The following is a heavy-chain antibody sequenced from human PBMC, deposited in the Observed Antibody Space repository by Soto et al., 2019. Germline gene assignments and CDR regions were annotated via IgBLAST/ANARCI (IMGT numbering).Heavy chain of an antibody. J-gene: IGHJ6*02. D-gene: IGHD6-13*01. Sequence: ASVKVSCKASGYTFTSYGISWVRQAPGQGLEWMGWISAYNGNTNYAQKLQGRVTMTTDTSTSTAYMELRSLRSDDTAVYYCARERAAAWVYYYYGMDVWGQGTTVTVSS. CDR2: ISAYNGNT. V-gene: IGHV1-18*01. CDR1: GYTFTSYG. CDR3: ARERAAAWVYYYYGMDV.